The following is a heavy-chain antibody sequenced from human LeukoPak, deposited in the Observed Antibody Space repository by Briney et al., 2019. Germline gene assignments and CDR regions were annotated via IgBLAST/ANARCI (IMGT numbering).Heavy chain of an antibody. CDR3: ARTQSITMVRGVIVGDDAFDI. CDR1: AYTFTNYG. D-gene: IGHD3-10*01. J-gene: IGHJ3*02. V-gene: IGHV1-18*01. Sequence: ASVKVSCKASAYTFTNYGTSWVRQAPGQGLEWMGWISAFNGNTNYVQKLQGRVTMTTDSSTSTAYMELRSLRSDDTAVYYCARTQSITMVRGVIVGDDAFDIWGQGTLVTVSS. CDR2: ISAFNGNT.